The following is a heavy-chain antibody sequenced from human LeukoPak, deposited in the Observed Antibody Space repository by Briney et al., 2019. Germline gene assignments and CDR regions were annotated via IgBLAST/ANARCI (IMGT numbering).Heavy chain of an antibody. CDR1: GGSMSGFF. CDR2: IYYSGSST. Sequence: PSETLSLTCTVSGGSMSGFFWTWIRQPPGRELEWIGSIYYSGSSTKYNPSLKSRVTISVDTSKSQFSLTLNSATAADTAIYYCARASWISTADAVCWGQGTQVTVSS. D-gene: IGHD2-2*03. J-gene: IGHJ4*02. CDR3: ARASWISTADAVC. V-gene: IGHV4-59*01.